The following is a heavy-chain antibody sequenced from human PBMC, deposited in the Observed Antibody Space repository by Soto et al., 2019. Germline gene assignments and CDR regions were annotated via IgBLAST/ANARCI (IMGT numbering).Heavy chain of an antibody. CDR1: GFTFSSYW. D-gene: IGHD5-18*01. J-gene: IGHJ4*02. CDR2: INSDGSST. V-gene: IGHV3-74*01. Sequence: PGGSLRLSCAASGFTFSSYWMHWVRQAPGKGLVWVSRINSDGSSTSYAGSVKGRFTISRDNAKNTLYLQMNSLRAEDTAVYYCARGGHNSYDTTNFDYWGQGTLVTVSS. CDR3: ARGGHNSYDTTNFDY.